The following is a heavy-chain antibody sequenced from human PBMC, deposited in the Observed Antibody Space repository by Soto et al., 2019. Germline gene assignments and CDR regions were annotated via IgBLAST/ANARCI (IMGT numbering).Heavy chain of an antibody. V-gene: IGHV4-30-4*01. D-gene: IGHD5-18*01. Sequence: TLSLTCTVSGGSINNDNYYWSWIRQPPGKGLEWIGHIYNIGSTYSVPSLKSRVTISIDTSNNQFSLKLTSVTAADTAVYYCARGPSGDKVDYWGQGTLVTVSS. CDR2: IYNIGST. CDR1: GGSINNDNYY. CDR3: ARGPSGDKVDY. J-gene: IGHJ4*02.